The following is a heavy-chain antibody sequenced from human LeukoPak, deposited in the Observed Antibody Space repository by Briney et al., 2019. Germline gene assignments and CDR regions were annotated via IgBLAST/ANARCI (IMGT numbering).Heavy chain of an antibody. D-gene: IGHD3-22*01. Sequence: SETLSLTCAVYGGSFSGYYWSWIRQPPGKGLEWIGEINHSGSTNYNPSLKSRVTISVDTSKNQFSLKLSSVTAADTAVYYCARDRGDSSGYPDAFDIWGQGTMVTVSS. CDR3: ARDRGDSSGYPDAFDI. CDR2: INHSGST. CDR1: GGSFSGYY. V-gene: IGHV4-34*01. J-gene: IGHJ3*02.